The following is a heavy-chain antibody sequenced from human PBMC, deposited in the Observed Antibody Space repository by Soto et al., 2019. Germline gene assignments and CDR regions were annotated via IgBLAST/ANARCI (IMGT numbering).Heavy chain of an antibody. CDR2: ISAYNGNT. J-gene: IGHJ6*02. D-gene: IGHD6-13*01. V-gene: IGHV1-18*01. CDR1: GYTFTSYG. Sequence: ASVKVSCKASGYTFTSYGISWVRQAPGQGLEWMGWISAYNGNTNYAQKLQGRVTMTTDTSTSTAYMELRGLRSDDTAVYYCARGGGIYSSSWAYYYYYGMDVWGQGTTVTVSS. CDR3: ARGGGIYSSSWAYYYYYGMDV.